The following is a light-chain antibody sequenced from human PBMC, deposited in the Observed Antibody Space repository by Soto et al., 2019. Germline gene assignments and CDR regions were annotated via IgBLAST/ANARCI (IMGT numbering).Light chain of an antibody. CDR1: SSNIGSNT. V-gene: IGLV1-44*01. CDR3: AACDDSLNGPV. CDR2: SNN. Sequence: QSALTQPPSASGTPGQRVTISCSGSSSNIGSNTVNWYQQLPGTAPKLLIYSNNQRPSGVPDRFSGSKSGTSASLAISGLQSEDEADYYCAACDDSLNGPVFGGGIKLTVL. J-gene: IGLJ2*01.